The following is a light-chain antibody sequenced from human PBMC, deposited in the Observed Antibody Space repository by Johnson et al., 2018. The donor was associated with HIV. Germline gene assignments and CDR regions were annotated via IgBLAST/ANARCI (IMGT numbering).Light chain of an antibody. CDR1: SSNIGKNY. Sequence: QSVLSQPPSVSAAPRQKVTISCSGSSSNIGKNYVSWYRHLPGTAPKLLIYDNYKRPSGIPDRFSASKSGTSATLGITGLQTGDEADYYCGTWDTSLNSSDYVFGTGTKVTVL. CDR2: DNY. J-gene: IGLJ1*01. V-gene: IGLV1-51*01. CDR3: GTWDTSLNSSDYV.